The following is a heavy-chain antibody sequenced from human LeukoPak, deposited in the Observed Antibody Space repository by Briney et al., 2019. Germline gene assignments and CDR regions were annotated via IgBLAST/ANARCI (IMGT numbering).Heavy chain of an antibody. V-gene: IGHV1-2*02. Sequence: ASVKVSCKASGYTFTGYYMHWVRQAPGQGLEWMGWINPNSGGTNYAQRFQGRVTMTRDTSISTAYMELSRLRSDDTAVYYCARDYYDSSGYYYVLDYWGQGTLVTVSS. CDR2: INPNSGGT. CDR3: ARDYYDSSGYYYVLDY. CDR1: GYTFTGYY. J-gene: IGHJ4*02. D-gene: IGHD3-22*01.